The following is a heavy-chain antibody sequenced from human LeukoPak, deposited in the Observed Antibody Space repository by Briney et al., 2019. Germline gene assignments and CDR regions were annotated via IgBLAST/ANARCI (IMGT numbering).Heavy chain of an antibody. D-gene: IGHD2-2*02. V-gene: IGHV3-11*04. CDR3: ARDSPCTSCYKGNFYYYMDV. CDR2: ISSSGSTI. Sequence: GGSLRLSCAASGFTFSDYYMSWIRQAPGKGLEWVSYISSSGSTIYYADSVKGRFTISRDNAKNSLYLQMNSLRAEDTAVYYCARDSPCTSCYKGNFYYYMDVWGKGTTVTVPS. CDR1: GFTFSDYY. J-gene: IGHJ6*03.